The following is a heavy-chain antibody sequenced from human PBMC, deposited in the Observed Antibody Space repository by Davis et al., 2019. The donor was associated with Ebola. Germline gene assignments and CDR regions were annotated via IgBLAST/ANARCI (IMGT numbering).Heavy chain of an antibody. CDR1: GGSVSSGSYY. CDR3: TRDSIRYDSSGYLPI. Sequence: MPSETLSLTCTVSGGSVSSGSYYWSWIRQPAGKGLEWIGRSYTSGSTNYNPSLKSRVTMSVDTSKNQFSLKLSSVTAADTAVYYCTRDSIRYDSSGYLPIWGQGTLVTVSS. J-gene: IGHJ4*02. D-gene: IGHD3-22*01. V-gene: IGHV4-61*02. CDR2: SYTSGST.